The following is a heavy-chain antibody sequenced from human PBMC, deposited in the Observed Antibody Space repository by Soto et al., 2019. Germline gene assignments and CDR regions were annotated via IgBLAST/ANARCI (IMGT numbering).Heavy chain of an antibody. CDR1: GFTFSSYG. CDR3: ARDLGYYFDY. D-gene: IGHD3-10*01. J-gene: IGHJ4*02. Sequence: QVQLVESGGGVVQPGRSLRLSCAASGFTFSSYGMHWVRQAPGKGLEWVAVIWYDGSNKYYADSVRGRFTISRDNSKNTLYLQMNSLRAEDTAVYYCARDLGYYFDYWGQGTLVTVSS. CDR2: IWYDGSNK. V-gene: IGHV3-33*01.